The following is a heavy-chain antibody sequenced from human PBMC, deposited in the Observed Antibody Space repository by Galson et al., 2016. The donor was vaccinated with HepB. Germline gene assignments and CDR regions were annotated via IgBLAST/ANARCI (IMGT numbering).Heavy chain of an antibody. V-gene: IGHV1-18*01. D-gene: IGHD6-19*01. J-gene: IGHJ4*02. CDR1: GYTFTKYG. CDR3: AKNTGWLTYFDY. Sequence: SCKASGYTFTKYGISWVRQAPGQGLEWMGWISSYNGNTNYAQNLQGRITMTTDASTSTAYMELRSLRSDDTAVYYCAKNTGWLTYFDYWGQGTLVTVSS. CDR2: ISSYNGNT.